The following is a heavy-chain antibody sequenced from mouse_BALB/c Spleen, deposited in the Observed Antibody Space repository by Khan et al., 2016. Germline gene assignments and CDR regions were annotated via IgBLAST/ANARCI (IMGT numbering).Heavy chain of an antibody. CDR1: GFSLTGYG. V-gene: IGHV2-6-7*01. D-gene: IGHD2-14*01. Sequence: QVQLKESGPGLVAPSQSLSITCTVTGFSLTGYGVNWVRQPPGKGLEWLGMIWGDGSTDYNSALKSRLSISKDNSKSQVFLKMNSLQTDDTARYYCDRAYYRYAMDYWGQGTSVTVSS. CDR2: IWGDGST. J-gene: IGHJ4*01. CDR3: DRAYYRYAMDY.